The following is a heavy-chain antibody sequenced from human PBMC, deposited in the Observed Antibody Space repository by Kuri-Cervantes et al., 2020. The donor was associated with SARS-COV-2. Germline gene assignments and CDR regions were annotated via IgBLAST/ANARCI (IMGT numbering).Heavy chain of an antibody. CDR1: GYSFTSYD. CDR2: MNPNSGNT. J-gene: IGHJ2*01. V-gene: IGHV1-8*03. CDR3: ARGRKYCSSTSCYTVWYFDL. Sequence: ASVKVSCKGSGYSFTSYDINWVRQATGQGLEWMGWMNPNSGNTGYAQKFQGRVTITRNTSISTAYMELSSLRSEDTAVYYCARGRKYCSSTSCYTVWYFDLWGRGTLVTVSS. D-gene: IGHD2-2*02.